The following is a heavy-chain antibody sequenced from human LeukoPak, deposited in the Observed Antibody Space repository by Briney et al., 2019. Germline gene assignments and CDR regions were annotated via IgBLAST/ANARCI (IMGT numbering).Heavy chain of an antibody. V-gene: IGHV3-9*01. CDR3: TRRFDY. Sequence: GRSLRLSCAVSGFTFDDYAMHWVRQVPGKGLEWVSGINWNSDSIGYADSVKGRFTISKDNAKNSLYLQMNSLRTEDTAAYYCTRRFDYWGQGTLVTVSS. CDR2: INWNSDSI. CDR1: GFTFDDYA. J-gene: IGHJ4*02.